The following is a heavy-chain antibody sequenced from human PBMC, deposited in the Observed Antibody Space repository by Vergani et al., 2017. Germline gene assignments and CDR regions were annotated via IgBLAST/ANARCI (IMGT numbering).Heavy chain of an antibody. CDR1: GFTFSSYW. V-gene: IGHV3-7*01. CDR2: IKQDGSEK. CDR3: ARSKVVPGRYYYYYGMDV. Sequence: EVQLLESGGNLVQPGGSLRLSCAASGFTFSSYWMSWVRQAPGKGLEWVANIKQDGSEKYYVDSVKGRFTISRDNAKNSLYLQMNSLRAEDTAVYYCARSKVVPGRYYYYYGMDVWGQGTTVTVSS. J-gene: IGHJ6*02. D-gene: IGHD2-2*01.